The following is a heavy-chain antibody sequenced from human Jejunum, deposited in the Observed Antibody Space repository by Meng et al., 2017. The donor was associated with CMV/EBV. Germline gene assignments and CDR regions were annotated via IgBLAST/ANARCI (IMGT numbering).Heavy chain of an antibody. D-gene: IGHD3-10*01. V-gene: IGHV3-48*04. CDR2: ISVGSTVI. CDR1: SHG. Sequence: SHGMNWVRQAPGKGLEWVSYISVGSTVIYYADSVRGRFTISRDNAKNSLYLQMNSLRVEDTAVYYCAKRINLVRGRIMDYHAMDVWGQGTTVTVSS. J-gene: IGHJ6*02. CDR3: AKRINLVRGRIMDYHAMDV.